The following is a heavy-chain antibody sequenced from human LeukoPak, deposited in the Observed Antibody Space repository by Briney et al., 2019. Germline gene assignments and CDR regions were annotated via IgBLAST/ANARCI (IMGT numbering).Heavy chain of an antibody. D-gene: IGHD2-8*01. CDR3: ASSVLMVYALDY. Sequence: GGSLRLSCAASGFTFSSYSMNWVRQAPGKGLEWVSSISSSSSYIYYADSVKGRFTISRDNAKNSLYLQMNSLRAEDTAVYYCASSVLMVYALDYWGQGTLVTVSS. CDR1: GFTFSSYS. J-gene: IGHJ4*02. V-gene: IGHV3-21*01. CDR2: ISSSSSYI.